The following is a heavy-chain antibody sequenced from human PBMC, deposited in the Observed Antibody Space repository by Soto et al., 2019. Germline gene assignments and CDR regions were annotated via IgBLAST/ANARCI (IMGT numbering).Heavy chain of an antibody. V-gene: IGHV3-33*01. CDR3: AGLTLWFGAPLDY. D-gene: IGHD3-10*01. Sequence: QVQLVESGGGVVQPGRSLRLSCAASGFTFSSYGMHWVRQAPGKGLEWVAVIWYDGSNKHYADSVKGRFTISSYNSKKTLYLQMNSLRAGGTVVDYCAGLTLWFGAPLDYWGQGTLVTVSS. CDR2: IWYDGSNK. CDR1: GFTFSSYG. J-gene: IGHJ4*02.